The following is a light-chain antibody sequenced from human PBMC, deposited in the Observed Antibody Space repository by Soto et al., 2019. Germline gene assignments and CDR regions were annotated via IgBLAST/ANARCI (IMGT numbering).Light chain of an antibody. V-gene: IGKV1-27*01. Sequence: DIQMTQSPSTLSASVGDRVTITCRASQSISTWLAWYQQKPGKVPELLIYTASTLQSGVQSRFSGSGSGTDFTLTISSLQPEDVATYYCKKYNSAPFTFGPGTKVDIK. J-gene: IGKJ3*01. CDR3: KKYNSAPFT. CDR2: TAS. CDR1: QSISTW.